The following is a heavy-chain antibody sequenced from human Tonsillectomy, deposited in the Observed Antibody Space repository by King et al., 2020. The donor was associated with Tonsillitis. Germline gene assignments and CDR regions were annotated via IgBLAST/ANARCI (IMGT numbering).Heavy chain of an antibody. CDR2: INPSGGST. D-gene: IGHD3-22*01. CDR3: ARSGYYFSLGY. Sequence: QLVQSGAEVKKPGASVKVSCKASGYTFSNYYVHSVRQAPRQGLEWVGVINPSGGSTRYEQKFQGRVTMTRDTSTSTVYMVLSSLRYEDTAVYYCARSGYYFSLGYWGQGTLVTVSS. J-gene: IGHJ4*02. V-gene: IGHV1-46*01. CDR1: GYTFSNYY.